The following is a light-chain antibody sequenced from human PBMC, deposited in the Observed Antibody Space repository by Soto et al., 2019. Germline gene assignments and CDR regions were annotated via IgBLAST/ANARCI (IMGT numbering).Light chain of an antibody. CDR1: QSVGIN. Sequence: EIVMSQTPATLSVSPGERDTLSCRASQSVGINLAWFQQKPGQAPRLLIYGASTRATGIPARFSGSGSGTEFTLTISSLQSEDFAVYYCQQYDKWPLTFGGGTTVDIK. J-gene: IGKJ4*01. CDR2: GAS. CDR3: QQYDKWPLT. V-gene: IGKV3-15*01.